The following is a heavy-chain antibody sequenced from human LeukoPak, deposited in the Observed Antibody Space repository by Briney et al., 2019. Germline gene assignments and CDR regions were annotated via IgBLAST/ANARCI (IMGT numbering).Heavy chain of an antibody. CDR1: GDSITNYY. Sequence: SETLSLTCTVSGDSITNYYWSWIRQPPGKGLEWIGHIYYSGSTNFNPSLKSRVTLSVDTSKNQFSLKLTSVTAADTAVYYCARATYHYDSSGPALENWGQGTLVTVSS. J-gene: IGHJ4*02. V-gene: IGHV4-59*01. CDR3: ARATYHYDSSGPALEN. CDR2: IYYSGST. D-gene: IGHD3-22*01.